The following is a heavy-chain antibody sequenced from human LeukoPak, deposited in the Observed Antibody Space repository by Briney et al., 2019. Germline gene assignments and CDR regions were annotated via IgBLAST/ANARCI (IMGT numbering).Heavy chain of an antibody. CDR3: ERRGSYRPYYFDY. CDR2: IYYSGST. V-gene: IGHV4-59*01. J-gene: IGHJ4*02. CDR1: GGTISSYY. Sequence: PSETLSLTCTVSGGTISSYYGSWIRQPPGKGLEWIGYIYYSGSTNSNPSLKSLITISVDTSNTQFSLMLSSMTAAETDVSYCERRGSYRPYYFDYWGQGTLATVSS. D-gene: IGHD3-16*02.